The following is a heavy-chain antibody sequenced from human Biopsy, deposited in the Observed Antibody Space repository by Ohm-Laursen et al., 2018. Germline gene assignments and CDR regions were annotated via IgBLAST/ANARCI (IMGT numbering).Heavy chain of an antibody. CDR3: AKGQDLRGGGGDFQH. D-gene: IGHD4-23*01. Sequence: ASVKASCNASGYTFTGQYMHWVRQVPGQGLEWMGWINPHSGTTKFAQDFQGRVTMTRDTSITTAYMELRRLRSDDTAVYYCAKGQDLRGGGGDFQHWGQGALVTVSS. CDR1: GYTFTGQY. V-gene: IGHV1-2*02. J-gene: IGHJ1*01. CDR2: INPHSGTT.